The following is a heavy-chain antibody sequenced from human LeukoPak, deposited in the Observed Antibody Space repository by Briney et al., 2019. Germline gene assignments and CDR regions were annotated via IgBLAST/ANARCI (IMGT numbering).Heavy chain of an antibody. V-gene: IGHV3-21*01. CDR3: ARDFTNIRGGGYFDN. CDR1: GFTFRSYS. Sequence: SGGSLRLSCAASGFTFRSYSMNWVRQAPGKGLEWVSSISSSSSYIYYADSVKGRFTISRDNAKNSLYLQMNSLRAEDTAVYHCARDFTNIRGGGYFDNWGQGTLVTVSS. D-gene: IGHD2-15*01. CDR2: ISSSSSYI. J-gene: IGHJ4*02.